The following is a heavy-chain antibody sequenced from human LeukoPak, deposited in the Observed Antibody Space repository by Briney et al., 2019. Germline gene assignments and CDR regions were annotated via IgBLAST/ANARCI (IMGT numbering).Heavy chain of an antibody. Sequence: GGSLRLSCAASGSTLSSYGMSWVRQAPGKGLEWVSAISGSGGSTYYADSVKGRFTISRDNSKNTLYLQMNSLRAEDTAVYYCAKDRELLWFPGARYYFDYWGQGTLVTVSS. CDR2: ISGSGGST. D-gene: IGHD3-10*01. J-gene: IGHJ4*02. V-gene: IGHV3-23*01. CDR1: GSTLSSYG. CDR3: AKDRELLWFPGARYYFDY.